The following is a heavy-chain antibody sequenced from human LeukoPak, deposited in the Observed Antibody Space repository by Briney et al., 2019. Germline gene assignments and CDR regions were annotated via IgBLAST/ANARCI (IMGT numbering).Heavy chain of an antibody. V-gene: IGHV3-23*01. Sequence: GGSLRLSCAASGFTFSSYAMSWVRQTPGKGLEWVSAISGSGGATYYADSVKGRFTISRDNSKNTLYLQMNSLRAEDTAVYYCAKDPYSSSSVGNFDYWGQGTLVTVSS. D-gene: IGHD6-6*01. CDR2: ISGSGGAT. CDR1: GFTFSSYA. CDR3: AKDPYSSSSVGNFDY. J-gene: IGHJ4*02.